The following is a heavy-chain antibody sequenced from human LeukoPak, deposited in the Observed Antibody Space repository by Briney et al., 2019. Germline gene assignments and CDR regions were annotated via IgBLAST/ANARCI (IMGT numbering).Heavy chain of an antibody. V-gene: IGHV1-69*04. CDR1: GGTFSSYA. CDR3: ARGGYDYGSDY. Sequence: GASVKVSCKASGGTFSSYAISWVRQAPGQGLEWMGRIIPILGIANYAQKFQGRVTITADKSTSTAYMELSSLRSEDTAVYYCARGGYDYGSDYWGQGTLVTVSS. CDR2: IIPILGIA. J-gene: IGHJ4*02. D-gene: IGHD5-12*01.